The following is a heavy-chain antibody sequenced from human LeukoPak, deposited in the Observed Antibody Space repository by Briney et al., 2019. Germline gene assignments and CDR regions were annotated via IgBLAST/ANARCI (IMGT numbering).Heavy chain of an antibody. Sequence: GGSLRLSCAASGFTFSSYAMSWVRQAPGKGLEWVVRIKSKTDGGTTDYAAPVKGRFTISRDDSKNTLYLQMNSLKTEDTAVYYCTTDGNEALDFDYWGQGTLVTVSS. V-gene: IGHV3-15*01. CDR2: IKSKTDGGTT. J-gene: IGHJ4*02. CDR1: GFTFSSYA. D-gene: IGHD1-1*01. CDR3: TTDGNEALDFDY.